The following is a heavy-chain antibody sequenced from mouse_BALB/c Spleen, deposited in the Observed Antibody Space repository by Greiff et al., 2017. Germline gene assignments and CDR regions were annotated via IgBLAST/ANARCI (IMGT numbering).Heavy chain of an antibody. CDR2: INSNGGST. CDR1: GFTFSSYG. V-gene: IGHV5-6-3*01. Sequence: EVQPVESGGGLVQPGGFLKLSRAASGFTFSSYGMSWVRQTPYKRLELVATINSNGGSTYYPDSVKGRFTISGDNAKNTLYLQMSSLKSEDTAMYYCARDNVLPYAMDYWGQGTSVTVSS. D-gene: IGHD1-1*01. CDR3: ARDNVLPYAMDY. J-gene: IGHJ4*01.